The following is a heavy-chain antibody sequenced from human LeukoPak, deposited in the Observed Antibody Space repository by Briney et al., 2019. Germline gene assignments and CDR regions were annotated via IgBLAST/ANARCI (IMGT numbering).Heavy chain of an antibody. V-gene: IGHV1-18*01. D-gene: IGHD3-9*01. J-gene: IGHJ4*02. Sequence: GASVKVSCKASGYTFTSYGISWVRQAPGQGLEWMGWISAYNGNTNYAQKLQGRVTMTTDTSTSTAYMELRSLRSDDTAVYYCARARTYYDILTGPLLYDYWGQGTLVTVSS. CDR3: ARARTYYDILTGPLLYDY. CDR1: GYTFTSYG. CDR2: ISAYNGNT.